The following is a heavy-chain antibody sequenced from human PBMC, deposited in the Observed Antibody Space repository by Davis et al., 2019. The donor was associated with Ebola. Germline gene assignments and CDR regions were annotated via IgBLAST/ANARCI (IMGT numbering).Heavy chain of an antibody. Sequence: PSETLSLTCTVSGGSISSYYWSWIRQPPGKGLEWIGYIYYSGSTNYNPSLKSRVTISVDTSKNQFSLKLSSVTAADTAVYYCARLEPTARGGWFDPWGQGTLVTVSS. V-gene: IGHV4-59*08. D-gene: IGHD3-10*01. CDR2: IYYSGST. J-gene: IGHJ5*02. CDR1: GGSISSYY. CDR3: ARLEPTARGGWFDP.